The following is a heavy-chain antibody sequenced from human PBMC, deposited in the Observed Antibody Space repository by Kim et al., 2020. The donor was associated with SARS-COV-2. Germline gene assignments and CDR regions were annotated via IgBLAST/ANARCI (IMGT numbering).Heavy chain of an antibody. J-gene: IGHJ5*02. CDR2: IIPIFGTA. V-gene: IGHV1-69*13. CDR3: ARDGTDYDILTGFPSLEGWFDP. CDR1: GGTFSSYA. D-gene: IGHD3-9*01. Sequence: SVKVSCKASGGTFSSYAISWVRQAPGQGLEWMGGIIPIFGTANYAQKFQGRVTITADESTSTAYMELSSLRSEDTAVYYCARDGTDYDILTGFPSLEGWFDPWGQGTLVTVSS.